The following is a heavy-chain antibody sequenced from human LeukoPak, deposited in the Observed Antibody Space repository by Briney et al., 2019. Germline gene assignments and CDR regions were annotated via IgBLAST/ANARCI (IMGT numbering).Heavy chain of an antibody. CDR1: GYTFTSYY. V-gene: IGHV1-46*01. J-gene: IGHJ4*02. CDR2: INPSGGST. D-gene: IGHD2-2*01. Sequence: GASVKVSCKASGYTFTSYYMHWVRQAPGQGLEWMGIINPSGGSTSYAQKLQGRVTITADKSTSTAYMELSSLRSEDTAVYYCARGPAAKLDYWGQGTLVTVSS. CDR3: ARGPAAKLDY.